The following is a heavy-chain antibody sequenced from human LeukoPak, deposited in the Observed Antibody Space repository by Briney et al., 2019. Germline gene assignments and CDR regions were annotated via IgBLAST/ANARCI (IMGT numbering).Heavy chain of an antibody. Sequence: GGSLRLSCAASGLMFSSYWMTWVRQAPGKGLEWVANIKEDGREKYYVDSVKGRFTISRDNAKNSLYLQMNSLRAEDTAVYYCASELKALWRDYFDFWGKGILVTVSS. J-gene: IGHJ4*02. CDR3: ASELKALWRDYFDF. CDR2: IKEDGREK. CDR1: GLMFSSYW. D-gene: IGHD2/OR15-2a*01. V-gene: IGHV3-7*01.